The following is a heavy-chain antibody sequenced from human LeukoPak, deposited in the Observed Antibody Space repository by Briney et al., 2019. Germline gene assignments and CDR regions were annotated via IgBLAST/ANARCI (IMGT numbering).Heavy chain of an antibody. CDR1: GFTFSNAW. J-gene: IGHJ4*02. V-gene: IGHV3-15*01. CDR3: TTAYCSSPSCYLSY. Sequence: GGSLRLSCAASGFTFSNAWMSWVRQAPGKGLEWVGRIKSKTDGGTTDYAAPVKGRFTISRDDSKNTLYLQINSLKTEDTPVYYCTTAYCSSPSCYLSYWGQGTLVTVSS. CDR2: IKSKTDGGTT. D-gene: IGHD2-2*01.